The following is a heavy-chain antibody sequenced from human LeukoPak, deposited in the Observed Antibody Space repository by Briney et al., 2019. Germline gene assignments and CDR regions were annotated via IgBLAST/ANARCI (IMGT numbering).Heavy chain of an antibody. CDR1: GFTFSSYA. CDR3: AKAPIYYGSGSYDY. Sequence: PGGSLRLSCAASGFTFSSYAMSWVRQAPGKRLGWVSAISGSGGSTYYADSVKGRFTISRDNSKNTLYLQMNSLRAEDTAVYYCAKAPIYYGSGSYDYWGQGTLVTVSS. V-gene: IGHV3-23*01. CDR2: ISGSGGST. J-gene: IGHJ4*02. D-gene: IGHD3-10*01.